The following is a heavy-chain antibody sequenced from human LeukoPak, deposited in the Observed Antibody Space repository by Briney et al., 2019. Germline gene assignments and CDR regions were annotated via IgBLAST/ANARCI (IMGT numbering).Heavy chain of an antibody. Sequence: GGSLRLSCTGSGFRFSSYWMSWVRQAPGKGLEWVANINQEGSEKYYVDSVKGRFTISRDNAKNSLFLQMNSLRAEDTAVYYCARGDYSSSWYEYNWFDPWGQGTLVTVSS. CDR3: ARGDYSSSWYEYNWFDP. V-gene: IGHV3-7*03. CDR2: INQEGSEK. J-gene: IGHJ5*02. CDR1: GFRFSSYW. D-gene: IGHD6-13*01.